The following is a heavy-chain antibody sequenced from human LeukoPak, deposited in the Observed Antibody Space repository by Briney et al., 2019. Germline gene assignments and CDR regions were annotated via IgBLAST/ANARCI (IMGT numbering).Heavy chain of an antibody. CDR3: ARGSHSSFDY. D-gene: IGHD3-10*01. CDR2: TYYRPKFNT. CDR1: GDSVSNNHVA. V-gene: IGHV6-1*01. J-gene: IGHJ4*02. Sequence: SQTLSLNCAISGDSVSNNHVAWNWIRQSPSPGLQWLGRTYYRPKFNTDYAVSVKSRIAVNSDTSKNQFSLQLNSVTPEDTGVYYCARGSHSSFDYWGQGTLVTVSS.